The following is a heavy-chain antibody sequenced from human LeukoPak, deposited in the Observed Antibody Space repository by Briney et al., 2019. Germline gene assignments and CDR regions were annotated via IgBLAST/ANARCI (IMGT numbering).Heavy chain of an antibody. CDR2: IYYSGST. Sequence: KASETLSLTCTVSGGSISSSSYYWGWIRQPPGKGLEWIGSIYYSGSTYYNPSLKSRVTISVDTSKNQFSLKLSSVTAADTAVYYCARVAEIAVAGSDYWGQGTLVTVSS. CDR1: GGSISSSSYY. V-gene: IGHV4-39*07. CDR3: ARVAEIAVAGSDY. D-gene: IGHD6-19*01. J-gene: IGHJ4*02.